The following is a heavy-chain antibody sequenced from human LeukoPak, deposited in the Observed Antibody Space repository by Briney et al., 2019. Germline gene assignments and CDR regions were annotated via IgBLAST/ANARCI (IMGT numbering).Heavy chain of an antibody. Sequence: SETLSLTCTVSGGSISSYYWSWIRQPPGKGLEWIGYIYYSGSTNYNPSPKSRVTISVDTSKNQFSLKLSSVTAADTAVYYCARAYCGGDCYYYYYYMDVWGKGTTVTVSS. CDR2: IYYSGST. J-gene: IGHJ6*03. D-gene: IGHD2-21*01. CDR3: ARAYCGGDCYYYYYYMDV. CDR1: GGSISSYY. V-gene: IGHV4-59*01.